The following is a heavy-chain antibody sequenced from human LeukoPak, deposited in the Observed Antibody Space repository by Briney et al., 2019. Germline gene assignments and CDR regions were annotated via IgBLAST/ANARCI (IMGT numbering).Heavy chain of an antibody. V-gene: IGHV4-38-2*01. CDR1: GYSISSGYY. CDR2: IYHSGST. CDR3: ARGDFWSGYYPPDYFDY. D-gene: IGHD3-3*01. J-gene: IGHJ4*02. Sequence: SETLSLTCAVSGYSISSGYYWGWIRQPPGKGLEWIGSIYHSGSTYYSPSLKSRVTISVDTSKNQFSLKLSSVTAADTAVYYCARGDFWSGYYPPDYFDYWGQGTLVTVSS.